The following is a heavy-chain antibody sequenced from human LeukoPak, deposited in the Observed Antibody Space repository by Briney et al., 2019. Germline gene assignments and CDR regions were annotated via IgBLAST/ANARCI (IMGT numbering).Heavy chain of an antibody. V-gene: IGHV1-18*01. CDR3: ARVTMIVVVIDAFDI. CDR1: GYTFTSYG. D-gene: IGHD3-22*01. J-gene: IGHJ3*02. CDR2: ISAYNGNT. Sequence: SVKVSCKASGYTFTSYGISWVRQAPGQGLEWMGWISAYNGNTNYAQKLQGRVTMTTDTSTSTAYMELRSLRSDDTAVYYCARVTMIVVVIDAFDIWGQGTMVTVSS.